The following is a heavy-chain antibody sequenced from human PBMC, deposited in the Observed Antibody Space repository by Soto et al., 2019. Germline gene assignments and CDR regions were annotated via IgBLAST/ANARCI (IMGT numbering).Heavy chain of an antibody. CDR1: GFSLYTSRVG. Sequence: QITLKESGPTLVNPTQTLTLTCTFSGFSLYTSRVGVAWIRQPPGKALEWLAIIYWDNDKRYSPSLESRLAITQDTSKNQVVLTMTNLDPVDTATYYCAHIMITFGGVTALDAFDFWGQGTMVTVSS. V-gene: IGHV2-5*02. CDR2: IYWDNDK. CDR3: AHIMITFGGVTALDAFDF. J-gene: IGHJ3*01. D-gene: IGHD3-16*01.